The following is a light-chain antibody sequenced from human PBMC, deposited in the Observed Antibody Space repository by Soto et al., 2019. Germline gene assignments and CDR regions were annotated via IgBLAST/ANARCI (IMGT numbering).Light chain of an antibody. Sequence: QSVLTQPASMSGSPGQSITISCTGISSNIVDYNFISWFQQHPVKAPTLLISDVTHRPSGVSNRFSGSTSGNTASLTISGLQAEDEADYYCSSYTTSNTLVFGTGTKLTVL. J-gene: IGLJ1*01. CDR2: DVT. CDR1: SSNIVDYNF. V-gene: IGLV2-14*03. CDR3: SSYTTSNTLV.